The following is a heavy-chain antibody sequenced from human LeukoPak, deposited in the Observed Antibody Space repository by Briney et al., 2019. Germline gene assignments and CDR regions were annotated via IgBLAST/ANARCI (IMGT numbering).Heavy chain of an antibody. J-gene: IGHJ4*02. V-gene: IGHV4-34*01. D-gene: IGHD2-15*01. CDR3: AREYCSGGSCYAHFDC. CDR1: GGSFSGYY. Sequence: SETLSLTCAVYGGSFSGYYWSWIRQPPGKGLEWIGEINHSGSTNYNPSLKSRVTISVDTSKNQFSLKLSSVTAADTAVYYCAREYCSGGSCYAHFDCWGQGTLVTVSS. CDR2: INHSGST.